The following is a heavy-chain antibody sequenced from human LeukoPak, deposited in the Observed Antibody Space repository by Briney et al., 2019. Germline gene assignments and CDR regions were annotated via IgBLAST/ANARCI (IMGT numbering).Heavy chain of an antibody. D-gene: IGHD4-23*01. CDR2: VDPEDGET. Sequence: ASVKVSCKASGYTFTGYYMHWVRQAPGKGLEWMGLVDPEDGETIYAEKFQGRVTITADTSTDTAYMELSSLRSEDTAVYYCATDYGGNSGYWGQGTLVTVSS. J-gene: IGHJ4*02. CDR1: GYTFTGYY. V-gene: IGHV1-69-2*01. CDR3: ATDYGGNSGY.